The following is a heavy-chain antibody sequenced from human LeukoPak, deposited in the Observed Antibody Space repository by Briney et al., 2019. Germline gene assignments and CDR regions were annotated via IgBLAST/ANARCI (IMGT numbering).Heavy chain of an antibody. CDR3: AKDQGWGFGELLPIDY. D-gene: IGHD3-10*01. CDR2: ISGSGGST. CDR1: GFTFSSYA. V-gene: IGHV3-23*01. Sequence: PGGSLRLSCAASGFTFSSYAMSWVRQAPGKGLEWVSAISGSGGSTYYVDSVKGRFTISRDNSKNTLYLQMNSLRAEDTAVYYCAKDQGWGFGELLPIDYWGQGTLVTVSS. J-gene: IGHJ4*02.